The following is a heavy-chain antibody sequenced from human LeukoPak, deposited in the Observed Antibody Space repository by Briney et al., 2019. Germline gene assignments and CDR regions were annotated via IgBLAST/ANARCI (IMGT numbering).Heavy chain of an antibody. V-gene: IGHV4-34*01. Sequence: SETLSLTCAVYSGSFSGYYWSWIRQAPGKGLEWIGEINHSGSTNYNPSLKSRVTISVDTSKNQFSLKLSSVTAADTAVYYCARGRGSGYYFRRVKALDYWGQGTLVTVSS. CDR3: ARGRGSGYYFRRVKALDY. D-gene: IGHD3-22*01. CDR1: SGSFSGYY. CDR2: INHSGST. J-gene: IGHJ4*02.